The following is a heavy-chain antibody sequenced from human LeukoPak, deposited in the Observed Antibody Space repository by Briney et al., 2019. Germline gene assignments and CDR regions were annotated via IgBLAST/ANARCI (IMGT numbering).Heavy chain of an antibody. V-gene: IGHV3-23*01. Sequence: GGSLRLSCAASGFTFSSYATSWVRQAPGKGLEWVSAISGSGGSTYYADSVKGRFTISRDNSKNTLYLQMNSLRAEDTAVYYCAKPMASGEVFDYWGQGTLVTVSS. CDR1: GFTFSSYA. D-gene: IGHD3-10*01. CDR2: ISGSGGST. J-gene: IGHJ4*02. CDR3: AKPMASGEVFDY.